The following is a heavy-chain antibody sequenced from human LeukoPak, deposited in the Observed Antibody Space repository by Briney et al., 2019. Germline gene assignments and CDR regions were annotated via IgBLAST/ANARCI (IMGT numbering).Heavy chain of an antibody. V-gene: IGHV1-58*02. CDR3: ARAYCSGGSCYGPFDY. D-gene: IGHD2-15*01. CDR1: GFTFTSSA. Sequence: SVKVSCKASGFTFTSSAMQWVRQARGQRLEWIGWIVVGSGNTNYAQKFQERVTITRDMSTSTAYMELSSLRSEDTAVYYCARAYCSGGSCYGPFDYWGQGTLVTVSS. CDR2: IVVGSGNT. J-gene: IGHJ4*02.